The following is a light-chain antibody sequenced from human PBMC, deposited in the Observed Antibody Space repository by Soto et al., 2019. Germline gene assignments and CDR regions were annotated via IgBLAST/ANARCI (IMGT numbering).Light chain of an antibody. CDR2: DAS. Sequence: DIQMTQSPSTLSASVGDRVTITCRASQSISSRLAWYQQKPGKAPKFLVYDASNLESGVPSRFSGSGSVTKFTLTISGLQPDDFATYYCQQYNSYSVTFGQGTKVEI. CDR3: QQYNSYSVT. J-gene: IGKJ1*01. CDR1: QSISSR. V-gene: IGKV1-5*01.